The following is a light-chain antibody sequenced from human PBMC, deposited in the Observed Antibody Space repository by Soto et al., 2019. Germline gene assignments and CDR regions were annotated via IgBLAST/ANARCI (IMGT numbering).Light chain of an antibody. Sequence: QSVLTQPRSVSGSPGQSVTISCTGTSSDVGGYNYVSLYQHHPGKAPKLMINDVSKRPSGVPDRFSGSKSGNTASRTISGLQAEDEADYYCCSYAGSFRGYVFGTGTKLTVL. J-gene: IGLJ1*01. V-gene: IGLV2-11*01. CDR1: SSDVGGYNY. CDR2: DVS. CDR3: CSYAGSFRGYV.